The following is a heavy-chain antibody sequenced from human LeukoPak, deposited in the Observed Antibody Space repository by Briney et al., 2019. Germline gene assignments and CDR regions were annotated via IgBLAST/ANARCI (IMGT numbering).Heavy chain of an antibody. CDR2: IAYDGSDK. V-gene: IGHV3-30*04. CDR1: GFTFSSFA. D-gene: IGHD3-22*01. Sequence: PGGSLRLSCAASGFTFSSFAMHWVRQAPGKGLEWVAVIAYDGSDKYYADSVRGRFTISRDNSKNTLYLQMNSLRAEDTAVYYCASIDYYDSSGYYVPPYYYYYYMDVWGKGTTVTVSS. J-gene: IGHJ6*03. CDR3: ASIDYYDSSGYYVPPYYYYYYMDV.